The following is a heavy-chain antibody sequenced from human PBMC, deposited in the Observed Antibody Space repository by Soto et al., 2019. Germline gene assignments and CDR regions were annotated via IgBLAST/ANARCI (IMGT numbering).Heavy chain of an antibody. CDR2: INPNSGGT. D-gene: IGHD4-17*01. V-gene: IGHV1-2*04. J-gene: IGHJ4*02. CDR3: ARACDYGDYFDY. Sequence: QVQLVQSGAEVKKPGASVKVSCKASGYTFTGYYMHWVRQAPGQGLEWMGWINPNSGGTNYAQKFQGWVTMTRDTSISTADMELRRLRSDDAAVYYCARACDYGDYFDYWGQGTLVTVSS. CDR1: GYTFTGYY.